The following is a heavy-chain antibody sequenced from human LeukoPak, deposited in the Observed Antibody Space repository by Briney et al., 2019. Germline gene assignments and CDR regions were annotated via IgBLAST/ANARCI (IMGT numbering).Heavy chain of an antibody. D-gene: IGHD3-16*01. V-gene: IGHV3-23*01. CDR3: AHRGNYFDD. CDR1: GFIFSSYA. J-gene: IGHJ4*02. CDR2: IGAVATTT. Sequence: GGPLRLSCAASGFIFSSYAMSWVRQAPGKGLEWVSTIGAVATTTYYADSVKGRFTISRDNSKNTLYLQLNSLRADDTAVYYCAHRGNYFDDWGQGTLVTVSS.